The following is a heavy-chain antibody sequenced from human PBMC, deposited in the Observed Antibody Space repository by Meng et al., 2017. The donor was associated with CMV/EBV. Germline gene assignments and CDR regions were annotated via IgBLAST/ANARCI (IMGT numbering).Heavy chain of an antibody. D-gene: IGHD4/OR15-4a*01. CDR1: GGSFSGYY. V-gene: IGHV4-34*01. Sequence: SETLSLTCAVYGGSFSGYYWSWIRQPPGKGLEWIGEINHSGSTNYHPSLKSRVTISVDTSKNQFSLKLSSVTAADTAVYYCARGMMDDYGGIYDAFDIWGQGTMVTVSS. J-gene: IGHJ3*02. CDR3: ARGMMDDYGGIYDAFDI. CDR2: INHSGST.